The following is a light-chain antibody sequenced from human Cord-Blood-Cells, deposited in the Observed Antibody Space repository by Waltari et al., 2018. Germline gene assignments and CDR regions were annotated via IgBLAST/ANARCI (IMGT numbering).Light chain of an antibody. J-gene: IGKJ2*01. Sequence: EIVLTQSPGTLSLSPGDRATLSCRTSQSVSSSYLAWYQKQPGQAPRLLIYGESCRATCIPCRFSGSGSGTDFTLTISRLEPEDFAVYYCQQYGSSPYTFGQGTKLEIK. V-gene: IGKV3-20*01. CDR1: QSVSSSY. CDR2: GES. CDR3: QQYGSSPYT.